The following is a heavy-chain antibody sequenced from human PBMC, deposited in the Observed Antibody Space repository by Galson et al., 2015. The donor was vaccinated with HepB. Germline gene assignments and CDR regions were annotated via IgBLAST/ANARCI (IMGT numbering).Heavy chain of an antibody. CDR2: ISAYSGNT. J-gene: IGHJ3*02. D-gene: IGHD6-13*01. CDR3: ASHLGIAAAGYAFDI. V-gene: IGHV1-18*01. Sequence: SVKVSCKASGYTFTSYGISWVRQAPGQGLEWMGWISAYSGNTNYAQKLQGRVTMTTDTSTSTAYMELRSLRSDDAAVYYCASHLGIAAAGYAFDIWGQGTMVTVSS. CDR1: GYTFTSYG.